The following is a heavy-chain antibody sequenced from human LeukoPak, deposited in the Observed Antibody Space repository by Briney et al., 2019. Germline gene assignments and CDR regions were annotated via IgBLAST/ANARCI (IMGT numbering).Heavy chain of an antibody. CDR3: ARAFGIAAAGPDLYFDY. Sequence: KPGGSLRLSCAASGFTFSSYWMSWVRQAPGKGLEWVANIKQDGSEKYYVDSVKGRFTISRDNAKNSLYLQMNSLRAEDTAVYYCARAFGIAAAGPDLYFDYWGQGTLVTVSS. J-gene: IGHJ4*02. D-gene: IGHD6-13*01. CDR2: IKQDGSEK. CDR1: GFTFSSYW. V-gene: IGHV3-7*01.